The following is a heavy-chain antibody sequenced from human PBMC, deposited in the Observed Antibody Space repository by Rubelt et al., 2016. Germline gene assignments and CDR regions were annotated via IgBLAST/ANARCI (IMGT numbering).Heavy chain of an antibody. Sequence: EVQLVESGGGLVQPGGSLRLSCAASGFTFSSYWMSWVRQAPGTGLQCVANIKQHAGEKYYVDSVKGRFTSSRDNAKNSLCLQMNSLRAEDTAVYYCAREPWHSSWYPYFDYWGQGTLVTVSS. D-gene: IGHD6-13*01. J-gene: IGHJ4*02. CDR3: AREPWHSSWYPYFDY. V-gene: IGHV3-7*05. CDR1: GFTFSSYW. CDR2: IKQHAGEK.